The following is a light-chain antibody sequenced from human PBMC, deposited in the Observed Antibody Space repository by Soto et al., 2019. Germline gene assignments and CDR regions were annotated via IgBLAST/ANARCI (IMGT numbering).Light chain of an antibody. CDR3: QQYDNWPPT. V-gene: IGKV3-15*01. J-gene: IGKJ1*01. CDR1: QSVRSN. Sequence: EIVLTQSPATLSVSPGERATLSCRASQSVRSNLGWYQQKPGQVHRLLIYGASTRASGIPARFSGSGSGTEFTLTLSSLQSEDFAVYYCQQYDNWPPTFGQGTKVEIK. CDR2: GAS.